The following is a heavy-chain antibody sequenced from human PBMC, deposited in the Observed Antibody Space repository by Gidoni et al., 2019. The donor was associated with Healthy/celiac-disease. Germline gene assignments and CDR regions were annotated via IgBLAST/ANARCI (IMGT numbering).Heavy chain of an antibody. D-gene: IGHD3-10*01. CDR3: ARQTHYYGSGSPPYYYGMDV. Sequence: QVQLQESGPGLVKPSQPLSLTCTVSGGSIRSGDYYSRWIRQPPGKGLAWIGYIYYSVSTYYNPSLKSRVTISVDTSKNQFSLKLSSVTAADTAVYYCARQTHYYGSGSPPYYYGMDVWGQGTTVTVSS. J-gene: IGHJ6*01. V-gene: IGHV4-30-4*01. CDR2: IYYSVST. CDR1: GGSIRSGDYY.